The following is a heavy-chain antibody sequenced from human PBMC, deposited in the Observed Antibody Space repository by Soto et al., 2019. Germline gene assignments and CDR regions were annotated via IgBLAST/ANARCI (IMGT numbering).Heavy chain of an antibody. D-gene: IGHD5-12*01. J-gene: IGHJ4*02. Sequence: GESLKISCAASGFTFSDHYMDWVRQAPGKGLEWVGRTRNKANSYTTEYAASVKGRFTISRDDSKNSLYLQMNSLKTEDTAVYYCARSRGYDWFDYWGQGTLVTVSS. CDR3: ARSRGYDWFDY. V-gene: IGHV3-72*01. CDR2: TRNKANSYTT. CDR1: GFTFSDHY.